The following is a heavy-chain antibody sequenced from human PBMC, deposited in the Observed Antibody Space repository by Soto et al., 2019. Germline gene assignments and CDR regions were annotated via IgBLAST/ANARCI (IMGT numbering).Heavy chain of an antibody. CDR3: ARSIRLGGDY. Sequence: QAQLVQSGAEVKKPGASVKVSGKASGYTFTSYPMYWVRQAPGQRLEWLGWINAGNGNTKYSQKFQGRVTITRDTSASTAYMQLSSLRSEDTTVYYCARSIRLGGDYWGQGTLVTVSS. J-gene: IGHJ4*02. D-gene: IGHD3-16*01. CDR1: GYTFTSYP. CDR2: INAGNGNT. V-gene: IGHV1-3*01.